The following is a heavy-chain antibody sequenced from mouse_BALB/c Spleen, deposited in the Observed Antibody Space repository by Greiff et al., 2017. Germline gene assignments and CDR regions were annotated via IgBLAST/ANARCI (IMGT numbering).Heavy chain of an antibody. CDR3: ARRYDRNAMDY. CDR2: IDTSDSYT. J-gene: IGHJ4*01. D-gene: IGHD2-14*01. V-gene: IGHV1-69*01. CDR1: GYTFTDYW. Sequence: QVQLQQPGAELVMPGASVKMSCKASGYTFTDYWMHWVKQRPGQGLEWIGAIDTSDSYTSYNQKFKGKATLTVDESSSTAYMQLSSLTSEDSAVYYCARRYDRNAMDYWGQGTSVTVSS.